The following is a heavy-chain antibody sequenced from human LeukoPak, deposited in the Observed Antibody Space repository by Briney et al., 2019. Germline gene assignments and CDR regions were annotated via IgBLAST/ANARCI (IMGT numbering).Heavy chain of an antibody. D-gene: IGHD6-13*01. CDR1: GFTFTDFW. V-gene: IGHV3-7*01. J-gene: IGHJ4*01. Sequence: GGSLRLSCEVSGFTFTDFWMNWVRQAPGKGPEWVASIRQDGSEKTYVDSVKGRFTISRDNTKNSLSLQLNGLRAEDMAVYYCARDGTAPGLYFDSWGQGTLVTVSS. CDR2: IRQDGSEK. CDR3: ARDGTAPGLYFDS.